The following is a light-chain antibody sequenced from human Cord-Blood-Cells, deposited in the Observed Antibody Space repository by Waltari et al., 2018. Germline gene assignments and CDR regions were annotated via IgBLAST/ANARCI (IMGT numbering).Light chain of an antibody. Sequence: EIVLPQSPATLSLSPGERATLFCRASQSVSSYLAWYQQKPGQAPRLLIYDASNRATGIPARFSGSGSGTDFTLTISSLEPEDFAVYYCQQRSNWYSFGQGTKLEIK. V-gene: IGKV3-11*01. CDR3: QQRSNWYS. CDR1: QSVSSY. J-gene: IGKJ2*03. CDR2: DAS.